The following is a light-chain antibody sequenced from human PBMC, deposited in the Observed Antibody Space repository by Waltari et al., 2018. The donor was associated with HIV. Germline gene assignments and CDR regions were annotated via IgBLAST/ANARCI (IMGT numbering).Light chain of an antibody. V-gene: IGLV2-14*01. Sequence: QSALTQPASVSGSPGQSITISCTGTGSDLRDYNSVSWYQHHPGKAPTVIIYEVSNRPSGVSSRFSGSIAGNTASLTISGLQAEDEADYFCTSYISSASPEFGGGTKVTVL. CDR2: EVS. CDR3: TSYISSASPE. J-gene: IGLJ3*02. CDR1: GSDLRDYNS.